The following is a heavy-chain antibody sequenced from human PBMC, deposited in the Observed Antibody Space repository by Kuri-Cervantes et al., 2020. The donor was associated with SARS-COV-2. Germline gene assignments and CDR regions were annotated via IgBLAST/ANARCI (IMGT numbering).Heavy chain of an antibody. CDR1: GFTFSSYA. CDR3: ARDQDYYDSNDYFDY. V-gene: IGHV3-30*04. J-gene: IGHJ4*02. Sequence: GGSLRLSCAASGFTFSSYAMHWVRQAPGKGLEWVAVISYDGSNKYYADYVKGRFTISRDNSKNTLYLQMNSLRAEDTAVYYCARDQDYYDSNDYFDYWGQGTRVTVSS. CDR2: ISYDGSNK. D-gene: IGHD3-22*01.